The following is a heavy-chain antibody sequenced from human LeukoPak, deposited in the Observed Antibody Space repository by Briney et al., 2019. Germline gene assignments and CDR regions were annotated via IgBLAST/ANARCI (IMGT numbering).Heavy chain of an antibody. CDR2: IYYSGRT. J-gene: IGHJ4*02. D-gene: IGHD5-18*01. CDR3: ARVFVDTAPDY. Sequence: XXXVXGGSISSYYWXWVRQPPGKGLEGIGYIYYSGRTNYNPSLTSRVTISVETSKNKCSLKLSSVTAADTAVYYCARVFVDTAPDYWGQGTLVTVSS. V-gene: IGHV4-59*01. CDR1: GGSISSYY.